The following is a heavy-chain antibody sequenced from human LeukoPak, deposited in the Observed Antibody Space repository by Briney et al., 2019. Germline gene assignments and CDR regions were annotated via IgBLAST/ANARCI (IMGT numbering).Heavy chain of an antibody. J-gene: IGHJ4*02. D-gene: IGHD1-26*01. CDR3: ARDRGVGAGDY. CDR1: GFSFSASS. Sequence: GGSLRLSCAASGFSFSASSMSWVRQTPGKGLEWVSSISENGRSTYYADSVKGRFTISRDNAKNSLYLQMNSLRAEDTAVYYCARDRGVGAGDYWGQGTLVTVSS. CDR2: ISENGRST. V-gene: IGHV3-23*01.